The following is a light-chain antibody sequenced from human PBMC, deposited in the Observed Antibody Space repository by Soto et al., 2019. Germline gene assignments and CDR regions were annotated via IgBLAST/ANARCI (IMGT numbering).Light chain of an antibody. Sequence: QSVLTQPASVSGSPGQSITISCTGTSSEIGAYNFVSWYQQHPGKAPKLMLYDVNIRPSGVSNRFSGSKSGNTASLTISGLQAEDEADYYCTSWTTSTTMIFGGGT. CDR2: DVN. J-gene: IGLJ2*01. CDR3: TSWTTSTTMI. CDR1: SSEIGAYNF. V-gene: IGLV2-14*03.